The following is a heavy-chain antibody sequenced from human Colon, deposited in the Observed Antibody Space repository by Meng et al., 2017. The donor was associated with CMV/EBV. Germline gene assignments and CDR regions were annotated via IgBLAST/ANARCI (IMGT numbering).Heavy chain of an antibody. D-gene: IGHD5-18*01. J-gene: IGHJ6*02. CDR1: GFIFTSYT. V-gene: IGHV3-21*01. CDR3: VRHLEAGRNGYSEPF. Sequence: GGSLRLSCAASGFIFTSYTMNWVRQAPGKGLEWVSSISTSGRDIHYAGSVKGRFTLSRDNAKNSLYLQMDSLRAEDTAVYYCVRHLEAGRNGYSEPFWGQGTTVTVSS. CDR2: ISTSGRDI.